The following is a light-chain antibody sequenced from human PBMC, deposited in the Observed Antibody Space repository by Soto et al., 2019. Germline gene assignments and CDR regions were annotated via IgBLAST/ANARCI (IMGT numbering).Light chain of an antibody. J-gene: IGLJ1*01. CDR3: SSYAGTNNDV. CDR1: SSDVGAYDS. V-gene: IGLV2-8*01. CDR2: EVS. Sequence: QSALTQTPSASGSPGQSVTISCTGTSSDVGAYDSVSWYQHHPGKAPKALIYEVSKRPSGVPDRFSGSKSGNTASLTVSGLQAEDEADYFCSSYAGTNNDVFGTGPNVAVL.